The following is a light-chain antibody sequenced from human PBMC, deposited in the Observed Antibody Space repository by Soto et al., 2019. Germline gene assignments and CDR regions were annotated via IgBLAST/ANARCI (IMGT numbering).Light chain of an antibody. J-gene: IGKJ1*01. CDR3: QQRNIWPWT. Sequence: EVVLTQSPATLSLSPGERATLSCRASQSVSSYLAWYQQRPGQPPRLLIYDTSNWATGIPARFSGSGSGTDFTLTISSLEPEDFAFYYCQQRNIWPWTFGQGTKVEIK. CDR2: DTS. CDR1: QSVSSY. V-gene: IGKV3-11*01.